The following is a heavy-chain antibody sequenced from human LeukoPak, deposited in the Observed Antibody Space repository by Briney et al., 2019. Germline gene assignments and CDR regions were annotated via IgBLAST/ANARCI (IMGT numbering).Heavy chain of an antibody. CDR1: GGSISSSSYY. D-gene: IGHD3-22*01. V-gene: IGHV4-39*01. CDR2: IYYSGST. CDR3: ARQPYYYDSRLYGMDV. Sequence: PSETLSLTCTVSGGSISSSSYYWGWIRQPPGKGLEWIGSIYYSGSTYYNPSLKSRVTISVDTSENQFSLKLSSVTAADTAVYYCARQPYYYDSRLYGMDVWGQGTTVTVSS. J-gene: IGHJ6*02.